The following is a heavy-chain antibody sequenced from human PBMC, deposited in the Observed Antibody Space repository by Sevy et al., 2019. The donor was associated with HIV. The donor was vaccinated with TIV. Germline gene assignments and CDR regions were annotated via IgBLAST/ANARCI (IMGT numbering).Heavy chain of an antibody. CDR1: GGSISSSLYY. D-gene: IGHD2-8*02. CDR2: IHYGGST. V-gene: IGHV4-39*01. Sequence: SETLSLTCTVSGGSISSSLYYWGWIHQPPGKGLEWIGSIHYGGSTYYNPSLKSRVTISVDTSKNQFSLKLSSVTGADTAVYYCARLVRVVYAITYWFDPWGQGTLVTVSS. CDR3: ARLVRVVYAITYWFDP. J-gene: IGHJ5*02.